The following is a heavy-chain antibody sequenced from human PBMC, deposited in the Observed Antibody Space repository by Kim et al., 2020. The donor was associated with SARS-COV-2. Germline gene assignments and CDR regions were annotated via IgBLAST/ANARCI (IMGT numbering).Heavy chain of an antibody. CDR3: AKENIVVVPAAGYYGMDV. D-gene: IGHD2-2*01. CDR1: GFTFDDYA. CDR2: ISWNSGSI. Sequence: GGSLRLSCAASGFTFDDYAMHWVRQAPGKGLEWVSGISWNSGSIGYADSVKGRFTISRDNAKNSLYLQMNSLRAEDTALYYCAKENIVVVPAAGYYGMDVWGQGTTVTVSS. V-gene: IGHV3-9*01. J-gene: IGHJ6*02.